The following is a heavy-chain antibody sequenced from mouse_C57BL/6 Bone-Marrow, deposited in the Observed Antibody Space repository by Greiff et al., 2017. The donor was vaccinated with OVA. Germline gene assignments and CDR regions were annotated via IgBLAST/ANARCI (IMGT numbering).Heavy chain of an antibody. J-gene: IGHJ4*01. CDR1: GYTFTSYG. V-gene: IGHV1-81*01. Sequence: VKLMESGAELARPGASVKLSCKASGYTFTSYGISWVKQRTGQGLEWIGEISPRSGNTYYNEKFKGKATLTADKSSSTAYMELRSLTSEDSAVYFCARFPFITTVVATDAMDYWGQGTSVTVSS. CDR3: ARFPFITTVVATDAMDY. CDR2: ISPRSGNT. D-gene: IGHD1-1*01.